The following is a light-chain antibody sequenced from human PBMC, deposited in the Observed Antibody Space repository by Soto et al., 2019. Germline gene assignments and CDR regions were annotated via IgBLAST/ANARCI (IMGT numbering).Light chain of an antibody. CDR3: SSYTTSSTYV. Sequence: QSVLTQPASVSGSPGQSITISCTGTSTDVGRYNYVSWYQQHPGKAPKLMTYDVANRPSGVSNRFSGSKSGITASLTISGLQAEDEADYYCSSYTTSSTYVFGTGTKVTVL. CDR2: DVA. V-gene: IGLV2-14*01. J-gene: IGLJ1*01. CDR1: STDVGRYNY.